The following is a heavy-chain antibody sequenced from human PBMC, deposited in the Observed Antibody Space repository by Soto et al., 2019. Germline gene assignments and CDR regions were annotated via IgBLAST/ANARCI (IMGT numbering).Heavy chain of an antibody. V-gene: IGHV3-21*06. D-gene: IGHD1-20*01. Sequence: SLRLSCAASGFTFTRYSMNWVRQAPGKGLEWVSSISSTTNYIYYGDSMKGRFTISRDNAKNSLYLEMNSLRAEDTAVYYCAAYNTSRHAAFDIWGQGTMVTVSS. CDR2: ISSTTNYI. CDR1: GFTFTRYS. J-gene: IGHJ3*02. CDR3: AAYNTSRHAAFDI.